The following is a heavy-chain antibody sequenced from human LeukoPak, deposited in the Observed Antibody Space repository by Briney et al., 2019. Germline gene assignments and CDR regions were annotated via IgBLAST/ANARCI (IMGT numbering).Heavy chain of an antibody. CDR2: ISYDGSNK. J-gene: IGHJ6*04. Sequence: PGGSLRLSCAASGFTFSSYWMSWVRQAPGKGLEWVAVISYDGSNKYYADSVKGRFTISRDNSKNTLYLQMNSLRAEDTAVYYCARVRAAATNYYYYGMDVWGKGTTVTVSS. D-gene: IGHD6-13*01. CDR1: GFTFSSYW. CDR3: ARVRAAATNYYYYGMDV. V-gene: IGHV3-30*03.